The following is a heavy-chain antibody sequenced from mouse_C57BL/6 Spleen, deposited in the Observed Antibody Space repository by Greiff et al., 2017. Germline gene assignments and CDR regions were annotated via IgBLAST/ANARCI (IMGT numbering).Heavy chain of an antibody. CDR1: GFSLTSYG. D-gene: IGHD3-2*02. J-gene: IGHJ3*01. CDR2: IWGVGST. V-gene: IGHV2-6*01. CDR3: ASGEQLRLFAY. Sequence: VQLQQSGPGLVAPSQSLSITCTVSGFSLTSYGVDWVRQSPGKGLEWLGVIWGVGSTNYNSALESRLSISKDNSKSQVFLKMNSLQTDDTAMYYCASGEQLRLFAYWGQGTLVTVSA.